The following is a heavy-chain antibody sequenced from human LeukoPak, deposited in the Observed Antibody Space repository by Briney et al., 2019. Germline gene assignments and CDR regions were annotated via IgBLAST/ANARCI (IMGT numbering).Heavy chain of an antibody. Sequence: GGSLRLSCAASGFTFTNFWMSWVRQAPGKGLEWVANINGDGSDRYYMGSLKGRFTISRDNAKNSLYLQMNSLRVEDTAIYYCAIAYGLDVWGQGTTVTVSS. V-gene: IGHV3-7*03. J-gene: IGHJ6*02. CDR1: GFTFTNFW. CDR3: AIAYGLDV. CDR2: INGDGSDR.